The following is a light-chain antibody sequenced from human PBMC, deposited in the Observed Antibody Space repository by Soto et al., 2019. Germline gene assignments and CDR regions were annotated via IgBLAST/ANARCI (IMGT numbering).Light chain of an antibody. CDR3: GTWDNHLSAKV. CDR1: NSNIGNNY. V-gene: IGLV1-51*01. CDR2: DNN. J-gene: IGLJ1*01. Sequence: QSVLTQPPSVSAAPGQKVTISCSGSNSNIGNNYVSWYQQLPGAAPKLLIYDNNQRPSGISGRFSASKSGASATLGIAGLQTGDEADYYCGTWDNHLSAKVFGTGTKGTVL.